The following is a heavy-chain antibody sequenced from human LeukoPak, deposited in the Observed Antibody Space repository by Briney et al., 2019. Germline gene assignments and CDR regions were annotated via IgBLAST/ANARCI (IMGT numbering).Heavy chain of an antibody. CDR1: GFTFSSYS. CDR3: ARRAGAYSHPYDY. V-gene: IGHV3-21*04. Sequence: PGGSLRLSCAASGFTFSSYSMNWVRQAPGKGLEWVSSISSSSSYIYYADSLKGRFTISRDNAKNSLYLQMNSLRAEDTAVYYCARRAGAYSHPYDYWGQGTLVTVSS. D-gene: IGHD4/OR15-4a*01. CDR2: ISSSSSYI. J-gene: IGHJ4*02.